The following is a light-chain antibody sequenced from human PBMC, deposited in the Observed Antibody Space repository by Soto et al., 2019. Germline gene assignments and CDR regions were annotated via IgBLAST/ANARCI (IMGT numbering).Light chain of an antibody. CDR1: SSDVGGYNY. CDR3: CSYAGSYTVV. CDR2: DVS. V-gene: IGLV2-11*01. J-gene: IGLJ2*01. Sequence: QSALTQPRSVSGSPGQSVTISCTGTSSDVGGYNYVSWYQHHPGKAPKLMIYDVSKRPSGVPDRFSGSKSGNTASLTISGLQAEDEADYSCCSYAGSYTVVFGGGTKLTVL.